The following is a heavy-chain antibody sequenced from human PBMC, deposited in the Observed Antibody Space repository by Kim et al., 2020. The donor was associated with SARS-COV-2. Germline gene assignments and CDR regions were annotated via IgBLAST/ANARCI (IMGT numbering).Heavy chain of an antibody. CDR3: ARHVRAGVIRLGELST. D-gene: IGHD3-16*02. CDR2: IYYSGST. CDR1: GGSISSSSYY. V-gene: IGHV4-39*01. Sequence: SETLSLTCTVSGGSISSSSYYWGWIRQPPGKGLEWIGSIYYSGSTYYNPSLKSRVTISVDTSKNQFSLKLSSVTAADTAVYYCARHVRAGVIRLGELSTWGQGTLVTVSS. J-gene: IGHJ5*02.